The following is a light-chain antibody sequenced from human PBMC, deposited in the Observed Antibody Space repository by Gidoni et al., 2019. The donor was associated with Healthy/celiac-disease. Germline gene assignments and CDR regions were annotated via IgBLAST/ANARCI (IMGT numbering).Light chain of an antibody. CDR3: QQXNSXXXT. J-gene: IGKJ3*01. CDR2: AAS. Sequence: IQLTQSPSFLSASVGDRVTITCRASQGISSYLAWYQQKPGKAPKLLIYAASTLQSGVPSRFSGSGSGTEFTLTISSLQPEDFATYYCQQXNSXXXTFXPGTKVDIK. V-gene: IGKV1-9*01. CDR1: QGISSY.